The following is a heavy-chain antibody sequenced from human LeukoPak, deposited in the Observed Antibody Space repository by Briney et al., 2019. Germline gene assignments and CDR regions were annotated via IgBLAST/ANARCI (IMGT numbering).Heavy chain of an antibody. CDR1: GYSFTSYW. J-gene: IGHJ3*02. CDR3: ATPPPGITGTGAFDI. CDR2: IYPGDSDA. Sequence: GESLKISCKVSGYSFTSYWIGWVRQMPGEGLEWMGIIYPGDSDARYSPSFQGQVTISADKSISTAYLQWSSLKASDTAMYYCATPPPGITGTGAFDIWGQGTMVTVSS. V-gene: IGHV5-51*01. D-gene: IGHD1-20*01.